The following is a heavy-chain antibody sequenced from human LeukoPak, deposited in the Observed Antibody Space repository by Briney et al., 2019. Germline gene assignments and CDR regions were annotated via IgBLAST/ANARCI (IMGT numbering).Heavy chain of an antibody. CDR2: ISGDNGNT. V-gene: IGHV1-18*01. CDR1: GSTFRNYG. CDR3: ARDGNYFYYMDV. Sequence: GASVKASCKASGSTFRNYGINWVRQAPGQGLEWMGWISGDNGNTNYAQKVQGRVTMTRDTSTSTAYMELRSLRSDDTAVYYCARDGNYFYYMDVWGKGTTVTVSS. D-gene: IGHD1-1*01. J-gene: IGHJ6*03.